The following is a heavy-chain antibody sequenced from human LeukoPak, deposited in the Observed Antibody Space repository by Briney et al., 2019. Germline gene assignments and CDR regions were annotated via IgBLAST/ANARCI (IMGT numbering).Heavy chain of an antibody. CDR1: GFTFSSYG. Sequence: GGSLRLSCAASGFTFSSYGMHWVRQAPGKGLEWVAFIRYDGSNKYYADSVKGRFTISRDNSKNTLYLQMNSLRAEDTAVYYCAKDGDYDFWSGYSAGAVDYWGQGTLVTVSS. D-gene: IGHD3-3*01. CDR2: IRYDGSNK. J-gene: IGHJ4*02. V-gene: IGHV3-30*02. CDR3: AKDGDYDFWSGYSAGAVDY.